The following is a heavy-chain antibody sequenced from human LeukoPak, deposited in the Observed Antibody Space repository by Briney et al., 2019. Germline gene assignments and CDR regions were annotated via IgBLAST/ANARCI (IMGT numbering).Heavy chain of an antibody. V-gene: IGHV4-61*02. D-gene: IGHD2-2*01. CDR2: IYNTGST. J-gene: IGHJ4*02. CDR1: GVSISSAEYY. Sequence: SQTLSLTCTVSGVSISSAEYYWSWIRQSAGKGLEWIGRIYNTGSTNYNLSLQSRLTISAGMSKNQFSLKLTSVTAADTAVYYCVREGGKRSTGPGSLDFWGQGSLVTVSS. CDR3: VREGGKRSTGPGSLDF.